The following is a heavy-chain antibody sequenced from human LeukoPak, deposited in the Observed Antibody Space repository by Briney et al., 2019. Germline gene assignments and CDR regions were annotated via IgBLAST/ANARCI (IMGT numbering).Heavy chain of an antibody. J-gene: IGHJ4*02. D-gene: IGHD3-10*01. CDR1: GYTFSNHG. CDR3: ARDIGVSQFDY. Sequence: ASVKVSCKASGYTFSNHGISWVRQAPGQGLEWMGWISNYNGQTEYAQKFQGRVTLTTDTSASTAYMELRSLTSDDTAVYYCARDIGVSQFDYWGQGTLVTVSS. V-gene: IGHV1-18*01. CDR2: ISNYNGQT.